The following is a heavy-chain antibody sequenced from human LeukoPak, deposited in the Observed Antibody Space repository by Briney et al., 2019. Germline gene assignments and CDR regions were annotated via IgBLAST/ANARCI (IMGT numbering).Heavy chain of an antibody. CDR1: GGSISSSSYY. Sequence: SETLSLTCTVSGGSISSSSYYWGWIRQPPGKGLEWIGSIYYSGSTYYNPSLKSRVTISVDTSKNQFSLKLSSVTAADTAVYYCARSPAIAVAGTNFDYWGQGTLVTVSS. CDR2: IYYSGST. D-gene: IGHD6-19*01. V-gene: IGHV4-39*01. CDR3: ARSPAIAVAGTNFDY. J-gene: IGHJ4*02.